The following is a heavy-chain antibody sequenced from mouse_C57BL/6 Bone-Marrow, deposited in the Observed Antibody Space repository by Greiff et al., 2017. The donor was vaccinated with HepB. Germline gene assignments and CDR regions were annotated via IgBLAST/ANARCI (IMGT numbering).Heavy chain of an antibody. CDR2: IDPSDSYT. CDR1: GYTITSYW. J-gene: IGHJ3*01. D-gene: IGHD2-4*01. CDR3: PRKIYYDYDGAY. Sequence: QVQLQQPGAELVKPGASVKLSCKASGYTITSYWMQWVKQRPGQGLEWIGEIDPSDSYTNYNQKFKGKATLTVDTSSSTAYMQLSSLTSEDSAVYYCPRKIYYDYDGAYWGQGTLVTVSA. V-gene: IGHV1-50*01.